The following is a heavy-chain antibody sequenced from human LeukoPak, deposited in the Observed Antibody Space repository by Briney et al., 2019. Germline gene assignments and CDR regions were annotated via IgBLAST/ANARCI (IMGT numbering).Heavy chain of an antibody. CDR3: ARGYNWNDFDY. CDR1: GGSFSGYY. J-gene: IGHJ4*02. Sequence: PSETLSLTCAVYGGSFSGYYWSWIRQPPGKGLEWIGEINHSGSTNYNPSLKSRVTISVDTSKNQFSLKLSSVTAADTAVYYCARGYNWNDFDYWGQGTLVTVSS. D-gene: IGHD1-20*01. V-gene: IGHV4-34*01. CDR2: INHSGST.